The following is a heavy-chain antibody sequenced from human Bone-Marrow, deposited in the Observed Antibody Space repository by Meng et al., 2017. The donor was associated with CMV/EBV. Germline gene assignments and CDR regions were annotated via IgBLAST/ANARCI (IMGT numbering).Heavy chain of an antibody. Sequence: CEGYRYEVSGYSMHWVSQARGKGQERVAVKRYDRSNRYYEDSVESRFTISRDNYKNKMYLQMNNLKDEDTTVYYCARGDTDIDVDYWGQGTLVTVSS. V-gene: IGHV3-33*01. J-gene: IGHJ4*02. D-gene: IGHD5-18*01. CDR2: KRYDRSNR. CDR1: RYEVSGYS. CDR3: ARGDTDIDVDY.